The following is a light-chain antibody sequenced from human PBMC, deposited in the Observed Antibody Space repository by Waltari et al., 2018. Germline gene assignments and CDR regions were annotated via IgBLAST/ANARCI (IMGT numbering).Light chain of an antibody. V-gene: IGKV1-13*02. J-gene: IGKJ4*02. Sequence: IQMFQPPPSLSASLGDRVTITCRASQGISSYLNWYQQKPGKAPKLLIYDANSRASGVPARFSGSGSGTEFTLTISSLEPEDFATYYCQQGSSYPRTFGGGTKVEIK. CDR1: QGISSY. CDR2: DAN. CDR3: QQGSSYPRT.